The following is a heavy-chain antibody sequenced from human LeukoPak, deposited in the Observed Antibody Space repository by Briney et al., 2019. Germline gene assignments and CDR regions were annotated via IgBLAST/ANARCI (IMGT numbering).Heavy chain of an antibody. CDR1: GGSISSSNL. V-gene: IGHV4-4*02. Sequence: PSETLSLTCAVSGGSISSSNLCRWVRPPPGKGLGGTGEIYHSGSTNYNPSLKSRVTISVDKSKNQLSLKLSSVTAADTAVYYCARSGNYYDLSGYFDYWGQGTLVTVSS. D-gene: IGHD3-22*01. CDR2: IYHSGST. CDR3: ARSGNYYDLSGYFDY. J-gene: IGHJ4*02.